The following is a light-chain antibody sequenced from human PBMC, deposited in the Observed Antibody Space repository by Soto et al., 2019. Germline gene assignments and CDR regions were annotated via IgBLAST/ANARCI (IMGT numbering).Light chain of an antibody. CDR3: QQCFSLPPT. CDR1: QSIDNY. V-gene: IGKV1-39*01. Sequence: DIQMTQSPSSLSASVGARVPITCRASQSIDNYLSWYQQIPGKAPKLLIYAASNLQRGVPSRFSGSGSGTEFTLTISNLQPDDFAVYYCQQCFSLPPTFGHGTKVDIK. CDR2: AAS. J-gene: IGKJ1*01.